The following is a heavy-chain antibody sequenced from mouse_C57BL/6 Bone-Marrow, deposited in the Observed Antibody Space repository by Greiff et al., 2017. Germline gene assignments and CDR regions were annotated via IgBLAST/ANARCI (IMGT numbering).Heavy chain of an antibody. CDR1: GYSITSGYY. CDR3: ARDRELGYYAMDY. D-gene: IGHD4-1*01. V-gene: IGHV3-6*01. CDR2: ISYDGSN. Sequence: EVQLQESGPGLVKPSQSLSLTCSVTGYSITSGYYWNWIRQFPGNKLEWMGYISYDGSNNYNPSLKNRISITRDTSKNQFFLKLNSVTTEDTATYYCARDRELGYYAMDYWGQGTSVTVSS. J-gene: IGHJ4*01.